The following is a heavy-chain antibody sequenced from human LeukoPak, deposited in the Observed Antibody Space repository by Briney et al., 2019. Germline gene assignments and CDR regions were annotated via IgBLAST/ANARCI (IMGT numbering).Heavy chain of an antibody. CDR2: IISVRDTA. CDR1: GGTFISYS. J-gene: IGHJ4*02. CDR3: ARDPRGGSYYFDN. V-gene: IGHV1-69*08. D-gene: IGHD1-26*01. Sequence: SVKVSCKVSGGTFISYSLSWVRQAPGQGLEWMGRIISVRDTANYAQKFQGRVTITLDQSASTTYMTLSGLRSEDSAMYYCARDPRGGSYYFDNWGQGTLVTVSS.